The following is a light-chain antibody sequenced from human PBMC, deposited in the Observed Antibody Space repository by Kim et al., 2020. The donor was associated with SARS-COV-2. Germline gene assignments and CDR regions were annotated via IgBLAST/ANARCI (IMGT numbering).Light chain of an antibody. CDR1: QSISSSY. V-gene: IGKV3-20*01. CDR2: GAS. Sequence: EIVLTQSPGTLSLSPGERATLSCRASQSISSSYLAWYQQKPGQAPRLLIFGASTRATGIPVRFSGSGSGTDFTLTISRLDPEDFAMYYCQNYDGSRWTVGQGTKVDIK. CDR3: QNYDGSRWT. J-gene: IGKJ1*01.